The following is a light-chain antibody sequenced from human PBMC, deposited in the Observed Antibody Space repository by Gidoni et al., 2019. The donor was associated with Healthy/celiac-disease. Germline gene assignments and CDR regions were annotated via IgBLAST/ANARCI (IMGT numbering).Light chain of an antibody. CDR3: QQCYSTPLT. CDR2: AAS. J-gene: IGKJ1*01. Sequence: DIQMTQSPSSLSASVGDRVTITCRASRSISSYLNWYQQKPGKAPKLLIYAASSLERGVPSRFSGSGSGTDFTLTISSLQPEDFATYYCQQCYSTPLTFXXXTKVEIK. CDR1: RSISSY. V-gene: IGKV1-39*01.